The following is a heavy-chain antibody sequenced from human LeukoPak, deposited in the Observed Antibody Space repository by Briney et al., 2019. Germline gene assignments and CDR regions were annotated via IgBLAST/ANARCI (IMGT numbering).Heavy chain of an antibody. V-gene: IGHV3-30-3*01. CDR2: ISYDGSNK. CDR3: ARDDKYSGYDSDY. Sequence: PGRSLRLSCAASGFTFSSYAMHWVRQARGKGLEWVAVISYDGSNKYYADSVKGRFTISRDNSKNTLYLQMNSLRAEDTAVYYCARDDKYSGYDSDYWGQGTLVTVSS. CDR1: GFTFSSYA. D-gene: IGHD5-12*01. J-gene: IGHJ4*02.